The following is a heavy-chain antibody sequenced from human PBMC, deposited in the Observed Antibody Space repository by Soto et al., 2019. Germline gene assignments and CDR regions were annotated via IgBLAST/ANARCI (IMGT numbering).Heavy chain of an antibody. Sequence: GGLIQPGGSLSLSCAASGFTVTSNYMNWVRQAPGKGLEWVSIIYSSGTTYYADSVKGRFTISRDKSKNTLYLQMRNLRAEDTAIYYCARVDTYDYYYAMDVWGQGTTVTVSS. CDR2: IYSSGTT. J-gene: IGHJ6*02. V-gene: IGHV3-53*01. CDR3: ARVDTYDYYYAMDV. CDR1: GFTVTSNY. D-gene: IGHD5-18*01.